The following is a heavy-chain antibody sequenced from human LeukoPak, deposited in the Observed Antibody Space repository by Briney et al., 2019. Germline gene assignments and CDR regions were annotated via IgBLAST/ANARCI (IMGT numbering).Heavy chain of an antibody. CDR2: IKQDGSEK. J-gene: IGHJ6*02. CDR3: AKDDWDSSGWYGPLYYYYGMDV. D-gene: IGHD6-19*01. CDR1: GFTFSSYW. V-gene: IGHV3-7*03. Sequence: PGGSLRLSCAASGFTFSSYWMSWVRQAPGKGLEWVANIKQDGSEKYYVDSVKGRFTISRDNAKNSLYLQMNSLRAEDTAVYYCAKDDWDSSGWYGPLYYYYGMDVWGQGTTVTVSS.